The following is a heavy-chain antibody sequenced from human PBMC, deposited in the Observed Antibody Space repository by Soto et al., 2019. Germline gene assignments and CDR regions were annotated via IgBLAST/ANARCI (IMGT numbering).Heavy chain of an antibody. V-gene: IGHV3-48*03. CDR1: GFTFSSYE. CDR2: ISSSGSTI. J-gene: IGHJ6*02. D-gene: IGHD3-9*01. Sequence: EVQLVESGGGLVQPGGSLRLSCAASGFTFSSYEMNWVRQAPGKGLEWVSYISSSGSTIYYADSVKGRFTISRDNAKNSLYLQMNSLRAEDTAVYYCARDSGRYFDWSYYYYYGMDVWGQGTTVTVSS. CDR3: ARDSGRYFDWSYYYYYGMDV.